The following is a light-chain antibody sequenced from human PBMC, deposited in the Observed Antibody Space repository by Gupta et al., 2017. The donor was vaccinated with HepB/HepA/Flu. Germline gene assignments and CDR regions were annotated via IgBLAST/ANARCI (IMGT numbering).Light chain of an antibody. V-gene: IGKV1-5*03. CDR1: QSISSW. CDR2: KAS. CDR3: LQYNTYPWT. Sequence: DIQTTQSPSTLSVSVGDRVTISCRASQSISSWLAWYQQKPGKAPKFLIYKASSLESGVPSRFSGGGSETEFTLTISSLQPDDFASYYCLQYNTYPWTFGQGTKVEIK. J-gene: IGKJ1*01.